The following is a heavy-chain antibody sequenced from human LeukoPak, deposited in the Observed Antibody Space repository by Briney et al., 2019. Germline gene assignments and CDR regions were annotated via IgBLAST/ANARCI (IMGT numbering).Heavy chain of an antibody. CDR1: GVTVSSNY. Sequence: GGSLRLSCAASGVTVSSNYMSWVRQAPGKELEWVSVIYSGGSTYYADSVKGRFTISRDNSKNTLYLQMNSLRAEDTAVYYCARVSGWYSFAIDYWGQGTLVTVSS. CDR2: IYSGGST. D-gene: IGHD6-19*01. J-gene: IGHJ4*02. CDR3: ARVSGWYSFAIDY. V-gene: IGHV3-53*01.